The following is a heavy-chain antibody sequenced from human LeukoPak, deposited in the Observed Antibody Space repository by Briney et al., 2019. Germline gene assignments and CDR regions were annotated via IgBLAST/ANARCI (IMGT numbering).Heavy chain of an antibody. V-gene: IGHV4-38-2*01. J-gene: IGHJ4*02. Sequence: SETLSLTCAVSGYSLSSVYSWGWIRPPPGKGLEWTGSIYHSGSTYYNPSLRSGVTLSVDTSNNQISLKLSSVTAADTAVYYCASQGVRVPAAVDYWGQGTLVTVSS. D-gene: IGHD2-2*01. CDR2: IYHSGST. CDR1: GYSLSSVYS. CDR3: ASQGVRVPAAVDY.